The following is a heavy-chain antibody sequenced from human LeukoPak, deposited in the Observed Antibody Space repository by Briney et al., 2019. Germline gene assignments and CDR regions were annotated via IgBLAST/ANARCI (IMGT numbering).Heavy chain of an antibody. CDR3: AKDPRRSYGYDAFDI. D-gene: IGHD5-18*01. CDR1: GFTFSSYG. CDR2: ISGSGGST. Sequence: GGSLRLSCAASGFTFSSYGMSWVRQAPGKGLEWVSAISGSGGSTYYADSVKGRFTISRDNSKNTLYLQMNSLRAEDTAVYYCAKDPRRSYGYDAFDIWGQGTMVTVSS. V-gene: IGHV3-23*01. J-gene: IGHJ3*02.